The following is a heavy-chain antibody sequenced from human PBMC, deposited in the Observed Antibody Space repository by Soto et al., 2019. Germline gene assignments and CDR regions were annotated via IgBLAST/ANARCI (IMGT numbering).Heavy chain of an antibody. J-gene: IGHJ4*02. Sequence: WGSLRLSCAASGFRFIGYGIHFFRQAPVKWLEWLAAISDDGSNKYYGDSVKGRFTISRDNSKNTLYLQINSLRAEDTAVYYCARAHLSGFDYWGQGTLVTVSS. CDR2: ISDDGSNK. CDR3: ARAHLSGFDY. CDR1: GFRFIGYG. V-gene: IGHV3-30*03. D-gene: IGHD6-25*01.